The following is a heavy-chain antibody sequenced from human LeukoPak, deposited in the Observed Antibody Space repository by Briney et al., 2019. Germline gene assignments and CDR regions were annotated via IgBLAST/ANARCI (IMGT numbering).Heavy chain of an antibody. CDR3: ARGGSYSAWFDP. J-gene: IGHJ5*02. V-gene: IGHV1-2*02. Sequence: ASVKVSCKASGYTFTGYYMHWARQAPGQGLEWMGWINPNSGGTNYAQKFQGRVTMTRDTSIGTAYMELSRLRSDDTAVYYCARGGSYSAWFDPWGQGTLVTVSS. D-gene: IGHD1-26*01. CDR2: INPNSGGT. CDR1: GYTFTGYY.